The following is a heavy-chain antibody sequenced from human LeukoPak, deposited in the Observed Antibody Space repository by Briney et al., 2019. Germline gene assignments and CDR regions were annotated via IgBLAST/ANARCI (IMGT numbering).Heavy chain of an antibody. J-gene: IGHJ6*03. V-gene: IGHV1-18*01. D-gene: IGHD3-9*01. CDR1: GYTFTSYG. Sequence: GASVKVSCKASGYTFTSYGISWVRQAPGQGLEWMGWISACNGNTNYAQKLQGRVTMTTDTSTSTAYMELRSLRSDDTAVYYCARDGDYDILTGRASNYYMDVWGKGTTVTVSS. CDR2: ISACNGNT. CDR3: ARDGDYDILTGRASNYYMDV.